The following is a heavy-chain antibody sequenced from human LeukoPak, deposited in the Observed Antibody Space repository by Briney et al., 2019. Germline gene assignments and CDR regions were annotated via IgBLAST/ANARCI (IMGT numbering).Heavy chain of an antibody. D-gene: IGHD4-17*01. Sequence: GGSLRLSCAASGFTFSSYAMSWVRQAPGKGLEWVSAISGSGGSTYYADSVKGRFTISRDNSKNTLYLQMNSLRAEDTAVYYCAKEWEWPEATVTGFDYWGQGSLVTVSS. CDR2: ISGSGGST. V-gene: IGHV3-23*01. J-gene: IGHJ4*02. CDR3: AKEWEWPEATVTGFDY. CDR1: GFTFSSYA.